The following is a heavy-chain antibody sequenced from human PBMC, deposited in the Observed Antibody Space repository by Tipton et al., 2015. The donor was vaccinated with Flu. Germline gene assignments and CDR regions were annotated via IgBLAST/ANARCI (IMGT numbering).Heavy chain of an antibody. CDR2: VSYDGTNK. CDR3: AKTLYFDSSYYWRALDY. J-gene: IGHJ4*02. CDR1: GFTFSRSG. Sequence: QVQLVQSGGGVVQPGRSLRLSCAASGFTFSRSGMHWVRQAPGKGLEWVAVVSYDGTNKKYADSVKGRFTISRDNSENTLYLQMNSLRAEDTAVYYCAKTLYFDSSYYWRALDYWGQGTLVTVSS. D-gene: IGHD3-10*01. V-gene: IGHV3-30*18.